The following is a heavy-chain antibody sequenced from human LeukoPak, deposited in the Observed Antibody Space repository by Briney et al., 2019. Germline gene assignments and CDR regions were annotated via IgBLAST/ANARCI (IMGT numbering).Heavy chain of an antibody. J-gene: IGHJ4*02. CDR1: GFTVSINY. D-gene: IGHD3-10*01. CDR2: LYSAGAT. CDR3: ASGEVGVRKYYSDPFHH. V-gene: IGHV3-53*01. Sequence: PGGSLRLSCAVSGFTVSINYMSWVRQAPGKELEWVSILYSAGATYYADSVRGRFTIARDNSKNTVFLQMNSLRAEDTAVYYCASGEVGVRKYYSDPFHHWGQGTLVTVSS.